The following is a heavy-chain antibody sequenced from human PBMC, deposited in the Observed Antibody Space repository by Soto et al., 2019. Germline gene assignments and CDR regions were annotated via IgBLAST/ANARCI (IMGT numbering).Heavy chain of an antibody. CDR1: GCTFSSYA. Sequence: SVKVSCKASGCTFSSYAISWVRQAPGQGLEWMGGIIPIFGTANYAQKFQGRVTITADESTSTAYMELSSLRSEDTAVYYCAATGVVVAATGLFYYGMDVWGQGTTVTVSS. V-gene: IGHV1-69*13. D-gene: IGHD2-15*01. CDR3: AATGVVVAATGLFYYGMDV. CDR2: IIPIFGTA. J-gene: IGHJ6*02.